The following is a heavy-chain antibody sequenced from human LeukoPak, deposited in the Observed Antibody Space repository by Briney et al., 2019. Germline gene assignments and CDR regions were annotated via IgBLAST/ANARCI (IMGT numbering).Heavy chain of an antibody. D-gene: IGHD3-9*01. CDR1: GYTFNGYY. J-gene: IGHJ4*02. Sequence: VASVKVSCKASGYTFNGYYMHCVRQAPGQGLEWMGWINPNSGGTNYAQKFQGRVTMTRDTSISTAYMELSRLRSDDTAVYYCARDSRIRLVIFYWGQGTLVTVSS. CDR3: ARDSRIRLVIFY. CDR2: INPNSGGT. V-gene: IGHV1-2*02.